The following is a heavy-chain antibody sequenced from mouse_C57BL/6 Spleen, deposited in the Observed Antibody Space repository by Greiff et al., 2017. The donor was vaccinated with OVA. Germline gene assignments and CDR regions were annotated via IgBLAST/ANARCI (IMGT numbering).Heavy chain of an antibody. CDR1: GYAFTNYL. CDR3: ARWYGYYGAY. V-gene: IGHV1-54*01. J-gene: IGHJ3*01. D-gene: IGHD2-3*01. CDR2: ISPGSGGT. Sequence: VQLQQSGAELVRPGTSVKVSCKASGYAFTNYLIAWVKQRPGQGLEWIGVISPGSGGTNYNDKFKGQVTMTGDKSTSTAYMQLSSLTSEDSAVYYCARWYGYYGAYWGQGTLLTVSA.